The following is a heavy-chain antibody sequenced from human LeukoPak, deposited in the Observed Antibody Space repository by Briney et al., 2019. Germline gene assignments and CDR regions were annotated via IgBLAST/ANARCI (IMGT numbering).Heavy chain of an antibody. J-gene: IGHJ6*02. Sequence: PSETLFLTCTVSGGSISSYYWSWIRQPPGKGLEWIGSIYYSGSTNYNPSLKSRVTISVDTSKNQFSLKLSSVTAADTAVYYCARDGGPVVTPVYYYYGMDVWGQGTTVTVSS. D-gene: IGHD4-23*01. V-gene: IGHV4-59*01. CDR3: ARDGGPVVTPVYYYYGMDV. CDR1: GGSISSYY. CDR2: IYYSGST.